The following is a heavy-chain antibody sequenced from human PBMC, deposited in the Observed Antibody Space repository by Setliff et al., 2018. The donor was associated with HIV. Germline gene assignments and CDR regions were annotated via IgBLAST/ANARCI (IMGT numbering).Heavy chain of an antibody. Sequence: GASVKVSCKASGGTFSSYAISWVRQAPGQGLEWMGGIIPILGIANYAQKFQGRVTITADESTNTAYMELTNLRSEDTALYFCARDHYTERAYDGFEIWGQGTMVTVSS. V-gene: IGHV1-69*10. J-gene: IGHJ3*02. D-gene: IGHD1-1*01. CDR2: IIPILGIA. CDR3: ARDHYTERAYDGFEI. CDR1: GGTFSSYA.